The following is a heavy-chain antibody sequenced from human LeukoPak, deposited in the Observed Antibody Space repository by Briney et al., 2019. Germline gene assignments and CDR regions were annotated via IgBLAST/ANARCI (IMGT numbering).Heavy chain of an antibody. CDR2: IWYDGSNK. D-gene: IGHD3-10*01. CDR3: ARDRRGVVDY. Sequence: PGRSLRLSCAASGFTFSSYGMHWVRQAPGKGLEWVAVIWYDGSNKYYADSVKGRFTISRDNSKNTLDLQMNSLRAEDTAVYYCARDRRGVVDYWGQGTLVTVSS. J-gene: IGHJ4*02. CDR1: GFTFSSYG. V-gene: IGHV3-33*01.